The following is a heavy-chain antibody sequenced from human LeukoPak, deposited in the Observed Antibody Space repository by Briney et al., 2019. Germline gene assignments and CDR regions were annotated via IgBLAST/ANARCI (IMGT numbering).Heavy chain of an antibody. CDR1: GFTFSSYG. D-gene: IGHD1-20*01. J-gene: IGHJ2*01. CDR2: ICDDGTNK. Sequence: PGRSLRLSCAASGFTFSSYGFHWVRRAPGKGLEWVAGICDDGTNKYYGDSVKGRFTISRDNSKNTLYLQMNSLRAEDTAVFYCARGVFAGDLLTGYWYFDLWGRGTLVTVSS. V-gene: IGHV3-33*01. CDR3: ARGVFAGDLLTGYWYFDL.